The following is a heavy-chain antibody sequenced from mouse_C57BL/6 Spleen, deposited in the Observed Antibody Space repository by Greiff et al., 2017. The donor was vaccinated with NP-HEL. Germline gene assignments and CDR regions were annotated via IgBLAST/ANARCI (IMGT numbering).Heavy chain of an antibody. V-gene: IGHV1-76*01. CDR2: IYPGSGNT. Sequence: VQGVESGAELVRPGASVKLSCKASGYTFTDYYINWVKQRPGQGLEWIARIYPGSGNTYYNEKFKGKATLTAEKSSSTAYMQLSSLTSEDSAVYFCARLKGNYGYFDYWGQGTTLTVSS. J-gene: IGHJ2*01. CDR3: ARLKGNYGYFDY. CDR1: GYTFTDYY. D-gene: IGHD2-1*01.